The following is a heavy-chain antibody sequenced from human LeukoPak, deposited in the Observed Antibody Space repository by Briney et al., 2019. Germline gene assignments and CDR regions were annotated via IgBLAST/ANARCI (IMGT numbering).Heavy chain of an antibody. CDR2: ICTSGST. CDR3: ARGPDIVVVPANWFDP. J-gene: IGHJ5*02. CDR1: GGSISSGSYY. Sequence: SETLSLTCTVSGGSISSGSYYWSWIRQPAGKGLEWIGRICTSGSTNYNPSLKSRVTISVDTSKNQFSLKLSSVTAADTAVYYCARGPDIVVVPANWFDPWGQGTLVTVSS. V-gene: IGHV4-61*02. D-gene: IGHD2-2*01.